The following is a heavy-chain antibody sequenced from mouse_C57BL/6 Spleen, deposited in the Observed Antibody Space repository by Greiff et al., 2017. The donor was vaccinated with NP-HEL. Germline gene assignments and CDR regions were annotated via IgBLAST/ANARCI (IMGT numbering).Heavy chain of an antibody. Sequence: VKLMESGPELVKPGASVKISCKASGYAFSSSWMNWVKQRPGKGLEWIGRIYPGDGDTNYNGKFKGKATLTADKSSSTAYMQLRSLTSEDSAVYFCARAPPYGDYWYFDVWGTGTTVTVSS. J-gene: IGHJ1*03. D-gene: IGHD2-13*01. CDR3: ARAPPYGDYWYFDV. CDR2: IYPGDGDT. V-gene: IGHV1-82*01. CDR1: GYAFSSSW.